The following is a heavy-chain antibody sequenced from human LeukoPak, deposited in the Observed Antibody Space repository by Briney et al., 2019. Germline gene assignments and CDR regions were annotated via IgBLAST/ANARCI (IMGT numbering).Heavy chain of an antibody. CDR1: GLTFSNSW. J-gene: IGHJ5*02. CDR2: MYGDMRDI. D-gene: IGHD5-12*01. V-gene: IGHV3-74*01. Sequence: GGSLRLSCEASGLTFSNSWMHWVRQIPGKGLVWVSRMYGDMRDISYADSVKGRFTISRDNAKDTVYLQMNSLRGEDTAVYYCARDLGLRGSTWGQGTLVTVSS. CDR3: ARDLGLRGST.